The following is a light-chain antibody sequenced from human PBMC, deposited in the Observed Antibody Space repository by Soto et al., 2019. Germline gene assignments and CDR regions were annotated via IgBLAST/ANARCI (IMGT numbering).Light chain of an antibody. J-gene: IGLJ1*01. Sequence: QSVLAQPASVSGSPGQSITISCTGTSSDVGRYNYVSWFQQHPGKAPKLLIYDVSNWPSGVSDRFSGPKSGNTASLTISGLQAEDEADYYCSSFTTSSTFVFGTGTKVTVL. CDR2: DVS. CDR3: SSFTTSSTFV. V-gene: IGLV2-14*01. CDR1: SSDVGRYNY.